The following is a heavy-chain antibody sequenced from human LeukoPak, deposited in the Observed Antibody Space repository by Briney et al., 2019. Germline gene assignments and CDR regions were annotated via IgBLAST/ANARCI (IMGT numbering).Heavy chain of an antibody. CDR3: ARGLTWIQLWFIGY. Sequence: PGGSLRLSCAASGFTFSSYGMHWVRQAPGKGLEWVAVIWYDGSNKYYADSVKGRFTISRDNSKNTLYLQMNSLRAEDTAVYYCARGLTWIQLWFIGYWGQGTLVTVSS. CDR2: IWYDGSNK. D-gene: IGHD5-18*01. J-gene: IGHJ4*02. V-gene: IGHV3-33*01. CDR1: GFTFSSYG.